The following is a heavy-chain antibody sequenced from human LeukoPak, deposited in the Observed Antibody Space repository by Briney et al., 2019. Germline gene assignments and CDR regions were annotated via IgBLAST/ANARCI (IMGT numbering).Heavy chain of an antibody. CDR1: GYTFTSYD. CDR2: MTPNSGHT. Sequence: ASVKVSCKASGYTFTSYDINWVRQATGQGLEWMGWMTPNSGHTAYAQKFQGRVTITRNTSITTAYMELSSLRSEDTAVYYCVRGRDGYNFGYFDLWGRGTLVTVSS. CDR3: VRGRDGYNFGYFDL. V-gene: IGHV1-8*03. J-gene: IGHJ2*01. D-gene: IGHD5-24*01.